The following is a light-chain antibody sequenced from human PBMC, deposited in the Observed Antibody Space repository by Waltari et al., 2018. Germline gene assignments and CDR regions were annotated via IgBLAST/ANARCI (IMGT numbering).Light chain of an antibody. J-gene: IGLJ1*01. CDR2: GKN. CDR3: YSRDSSGDHLRV. Sequence: SSELTQDPVVSVALGQTVRITCQGDSLRGYYASWYQQKPGQAPVLVIYGKNNRPSGIPDRFSGSSSGNTASLTITGAQAEDEAEYYCYSRDSSGDHLRVFGAGTKVTVL. CDR1: SLRGYY. V-gene: IGLV3-19*01.